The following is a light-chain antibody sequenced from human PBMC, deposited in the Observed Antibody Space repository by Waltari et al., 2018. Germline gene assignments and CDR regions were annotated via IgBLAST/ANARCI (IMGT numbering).Light chain of an antibody. CDR2: DTS. V-gene: IGKV3-11*01. CDR1: QSVFNY. CDR3: QQGSILPLT. J-gene: IGKJ4*01. Sequence: VLTQSPATLSLSAGERATLSCRASQSVFNYLARYQQKRGQAPRLLIYDTSKRATGIPARFSGSGSGTDFTLTISNLEADDFALYYCQQGSILPLTFGGGTKVEIK.